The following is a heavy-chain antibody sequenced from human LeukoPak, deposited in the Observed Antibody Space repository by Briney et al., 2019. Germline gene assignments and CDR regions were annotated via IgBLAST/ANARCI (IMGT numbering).Heavy chain of an antibody. CDR2: VNPNSGGT. CDR3: ARDPAQNIAVAADFDY. D-gene: IGHD6-19*01. Sequence: ASVNLSCNASGYTFTCNNMHWVRQAPGQGLEWMGWVNPNSGGTNYAQNFQGRVTMTRDTSITTAYMELSRLRSDDTAVYYCARDPAQNIAVAADFDYWGQGTLVTVSS. V-gene: IGHV1-2*02. J-gene: IGHJ4*02. CDR1: GYTFTCNN.